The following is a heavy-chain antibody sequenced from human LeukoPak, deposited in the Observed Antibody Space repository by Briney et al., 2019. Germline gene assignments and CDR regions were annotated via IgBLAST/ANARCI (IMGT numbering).Heavy chain of an antibody. Sequence: GGSLRLACAASGFTFSSYAMSWVLQAPGKGLEWVSAISGSGGSTYYADSVKGRFTISRDNSKNTLYLQMNSLRAEDTAVYYCAKDSYGSGSYYLYNWFDPWGQGTLVTVSS. CDR2: ISGSGGST. CDR1: GFTFSSYA. V-gene: IGHV3-23*01. CDR3: AKDSYGSGSYYLYNWFDP. D-gene: IGHD3-10*01. J-gene: IGHJ5*02.